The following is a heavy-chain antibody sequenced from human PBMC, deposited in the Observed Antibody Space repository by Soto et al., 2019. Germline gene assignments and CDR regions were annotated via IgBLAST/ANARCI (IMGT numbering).Heavy chain of an antibody. CDR1: GGSFSGYY. CDR2: INHSGST. Sequence: LSLTCAVYGGSFSGYYWSWIRQPPGKGLEWIGEINHSGSTNYNPSLKSRVTISVDTSKNQFSLKLSSVTAADTAVYYCARVLYSSPSRDWFDPWGQGSLVTVSS. D-gene: IGHD6-6*01. J-gene: IGHJ5*02. CDR3: ARVLYSSPSRDWFDP. V-gene: IGHV4-34*01.